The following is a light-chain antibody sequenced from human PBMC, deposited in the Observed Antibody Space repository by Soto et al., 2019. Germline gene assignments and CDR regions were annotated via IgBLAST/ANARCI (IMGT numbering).Light chain of an antibody. CDR3: QQYSNWPPWT. J-gene: IGKJ1*01. CDR1: QSVSSN. V-gene: IGKV3-15*01. Sequence: EIVMTQSPATLSVSPGERATPSCRASQSVSSNLAWYQQKPGQAPRLLIYGASTRATGIPARFSGSGSGTEFTLTISSLQSEDFAVYYCQQYSNWPPWTFGQGTKVDIK. CDR2: GAS.